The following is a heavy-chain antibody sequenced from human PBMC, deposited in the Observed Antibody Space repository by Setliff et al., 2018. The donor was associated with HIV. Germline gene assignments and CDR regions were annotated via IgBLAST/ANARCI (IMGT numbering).Heavy chain of an antibody. CDR2: IHPADSNT. CDR3: ARPSDSVTSGFDF. D-gene: IGHD3-10*01. J-gene: IGHJ3*01. CDR1: GYSFTSYW. Sequence: GESLKISCKGSGYSFTSYWIGWVRQMPGKGLEWMGIIHPADSNTRYSPSFEGQVTISADKSLNIVYLQWSTLKASDTAIYYCARPSDSVTSGFDFWGQGTMVTVSS. V-gene: IGHV5-51*01.